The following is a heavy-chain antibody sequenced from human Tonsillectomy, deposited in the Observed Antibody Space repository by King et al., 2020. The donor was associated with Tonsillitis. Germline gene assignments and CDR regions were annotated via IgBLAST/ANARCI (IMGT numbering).Heavy chain of an antibody. Sequence: QLVQSGAEVKKTGASVKVSCKASGYTFTRYYMHWVRQAPGQGLEWMGIINPSGGSTSYAQKFQGRVTMTRDTSTSTVYMELSSLRSEDTAVYCCARVSFPPRIAVAEGSFAFDIWGQGTMVTVSS. CDR3: ARVSFPPRIAVAEGSFAFDI. V-gene: IGHV1-46*01. CDR2: INPSGGST. CDR1: GYTFTRYY. D-gene: IGHD6-19*01. J-gene: IGHJ3*02.